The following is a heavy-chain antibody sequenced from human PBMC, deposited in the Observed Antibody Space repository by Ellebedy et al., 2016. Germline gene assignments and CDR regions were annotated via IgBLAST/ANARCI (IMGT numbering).Heavy chain of an antibody. CDR1: GFTFSSYS. D-gene: IGHD3-9*01. Sequence: GGSLRLSXAASGFTFSSYSMNWVRQAPGKGLEWVSSISDSSSYIYYADSVKGRFTISRDNAKNSLSLQMNSLRAEDTAVYYCARAHLHYDILTGYDYYYGMDVWGQGTTVTVSS. CDR2: ISDSSSYI. J-gene: IGHJ6*02. CDR3: ARAHLHYDILTGYDYYYGMDV. V-gene: IGHV3-21*01.